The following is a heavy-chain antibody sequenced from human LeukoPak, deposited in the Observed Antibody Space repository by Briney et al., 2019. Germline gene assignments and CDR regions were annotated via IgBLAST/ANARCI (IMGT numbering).Heavy chain of an antibody. D-gene: IGHD2-2*01. V-gene: IGHV3-23*01. CDR1: GFTFSSYA. Sequence: GGSLRLSCAASGFTFSSYAMSWVRQAPGKGLEWVSAISGSGGSTYYADSVKGRFTISRDNAKISLYLQMNSLRAEDTAVYYCARISGSSTPYYYMDVWGKGTTVTVSS. CDR3: ARISGSSTPYYYMDV. J-gene: IGHJ6*03. CDR2: ISGSGGST.